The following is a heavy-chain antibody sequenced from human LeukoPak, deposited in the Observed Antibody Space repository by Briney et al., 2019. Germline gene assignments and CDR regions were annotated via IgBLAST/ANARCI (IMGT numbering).Heavy chain of an antibody. Sequence: PAGSLRLSCAASGFTFSSYAMSWVRQAPGKGLEWVSAISGSGGSTYYADSVKGRFTISRDNSKNTLYLQMNSLRAEDTAVYYCAKDPVGSYYFDYWGQGTLVTVSS. CDR2: ISGSGGST. CDR1: GFTFSSYA. V-gene: IGHV3-23*01. CDR3: AKDPVGSYYFDY. J-gene: IGHJ4*02. D-gene: IGHD1-26*01.